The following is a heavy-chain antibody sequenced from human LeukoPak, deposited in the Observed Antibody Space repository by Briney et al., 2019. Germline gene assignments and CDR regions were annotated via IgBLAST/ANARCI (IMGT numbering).Heavy chain of an antibody. J-gene: IGHJ4*02. CDR2: IKNDGSHK. D-gene: IGHD3-22*01. V-gene: IGHV3-7*01. CDR3: ASSHDSSGND. Sequence: GGSLRLSCAASGFTFSSYAMSWVRQAPGKGLEWVANIKNDGSHKYYVDSVKGRFTISRDNAKNSVYLEMNNLRADDTAVYFCASSHDSSGNDWGQGTMVTVSS. CDR1: GFTFSSYA.